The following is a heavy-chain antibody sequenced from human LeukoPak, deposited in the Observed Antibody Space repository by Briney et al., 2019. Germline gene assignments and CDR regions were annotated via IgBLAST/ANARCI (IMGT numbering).Heavy chain of an antibody. Sequence: GGSLRLSCAASGFSFSSYWMSWVRLAPGKGLEWVANIKQDGSDKYYLTSVRGRFTISRDNAKNSLFLQMNSLRVEDTAVYYRARGGGHLDCWGQGTLVTVSS. D-gene: IGHD4-23*01. CDR1: GFSFSSYW. CDR2: IKQDGSDK. V-gene: IGHV3-7*03. CDR3: ARGGGHLDC. J-gene: IGHJ4*02.